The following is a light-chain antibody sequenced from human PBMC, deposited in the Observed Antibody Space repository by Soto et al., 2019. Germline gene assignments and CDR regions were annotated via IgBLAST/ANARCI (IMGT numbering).Light chain of an antibody. CDR3: CSYAGPSTI. Sequence: QSALTQPASVSGSPGQSITISCTGTSSDIGSYIFVSWFQQHPGKVPKLIIYEGTERPSGVSNRFSASKSGNTASLTISGLQPEDEADYYCCSYAGPSTIFGGGTKLTVL. J-gene: IGLJ2*01. V-gene: IGLV2-23*01. CDR1: SSDIGSYIF. CDR2: EGT.